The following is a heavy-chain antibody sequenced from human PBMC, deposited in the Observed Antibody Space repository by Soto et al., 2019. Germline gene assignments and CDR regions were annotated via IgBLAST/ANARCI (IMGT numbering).Heavy chain of an antibody. Sequence: PGGSLRLSCAASGFTFSRYAMSWVRQAPGKGLEGVSAISGSGGSTYYADSVKGRFTISRDNSKTTLYLQMNSLRAEDTAVYYCAKVGTTVKYYFDYWGQGTLVTVSS. CDR2: ISGSGGST. CDR1: GFTFSRYA. D-gene: IGHD4-4*01. CDR3: AKVGTTVKYYFDY. V-gene: IGHV3-23*01. J-gene: IGHJ4*02.